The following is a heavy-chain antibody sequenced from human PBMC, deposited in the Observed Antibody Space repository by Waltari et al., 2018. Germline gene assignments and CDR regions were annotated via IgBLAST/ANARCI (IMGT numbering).Heavy chain of an antibody. CDR1: GGSINSGSYY. Sequence: QVQLQESGPGLVKPSQTLSLTCTVSGGSINSGSYYWSWIRQPAGKGLEWIGRIYTSGSTNYNPSLKSRVTISVDTSKNQFSLKLSSVTAADTAVYYCARCVRGWFDPWGQGTLVTVSS. J-gene: IGHJ5*02. D-gene: IGHD3-10*02. CDR2: IYTSGST. CDR3: ARCVRGWFDP. V-gene: IGHV4-61*02.